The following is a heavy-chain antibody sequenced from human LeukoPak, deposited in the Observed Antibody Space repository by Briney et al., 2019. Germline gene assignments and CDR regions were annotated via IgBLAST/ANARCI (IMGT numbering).Heavy chain of an antibody. D-gene: IGHD3-22*01. V-gene: IGHV4-59*01. CDR1: GGSISSYY. J-gene: IGHJ3*02. CDR3: ARGPNRITMMIGDAFDI. CDR2: IYYSGST. Sequence: SETLSLTCTVSGGSISSYYWSWIRQPPGKGLEWIGYIYYSGSTNYNPSLKSRVTISVDTSRNQFSLKLSSVTAADTAVYYCARGPNRITMMIGDAFDIWGQGTMVTISS.